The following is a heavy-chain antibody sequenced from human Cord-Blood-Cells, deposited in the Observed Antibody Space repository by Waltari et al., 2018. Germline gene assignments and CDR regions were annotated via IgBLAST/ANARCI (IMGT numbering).Heavy chain of an antibody. V-gene: IGHV4-34*01. CDR3: ARGNPYADFDY. Sequence: QVQLQQWGAGLLKPSETLSLTCAVYGGSFSGYYWSWVRQPPGKGLEWIGEINHSGSTNYNPSLKSRVTISVDTSKNQFSLKLSSVTAADTAVYYCARGNPYADFDYLGQGTLVTVSS. J-gene: IGHJ4*02. D-gene: IGHD3-16*01. CDR1: GGSFSGYY. CDR2: INHSGST.